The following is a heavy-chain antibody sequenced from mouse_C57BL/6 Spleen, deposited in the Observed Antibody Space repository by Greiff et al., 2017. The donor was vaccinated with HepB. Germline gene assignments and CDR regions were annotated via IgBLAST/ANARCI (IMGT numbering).Heavy chain of an antibody. Sequence: VQLQQSGAELVKPGASVKLSCKASGYTFTSYWMQWVKQRPGQGLEWIGEIDPSDSYTNYNQKFKGKATLTVDTSSSTAYMQLSSLTSEDSAVYYCARVLREYYFDYWGQGTTLTVSS. CDR2: IDPSDSYT. CDR1: GYTFTSYW. J-gene: IGHJ2*01. D-gene: IGHD1-1*01. CDR3: ARVLREYYFDY. V-gene: IGHV1-50*01.